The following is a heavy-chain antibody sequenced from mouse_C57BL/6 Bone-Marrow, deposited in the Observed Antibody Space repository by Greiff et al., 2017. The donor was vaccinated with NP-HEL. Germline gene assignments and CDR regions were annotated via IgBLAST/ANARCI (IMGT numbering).Heavy chain of an antibody. CDR3: ERGWDRFAY. J-gene: IGHJ3*01. CDR1: GYSITSGYY. CDR2: ISYDGSN. Sequence: EVKLMESGPGLVKPSQSLSLTCSVTGYSITSGYYWNWIRQFPGNKLEWMGYISYDGSNNYNPSLKNRISITRDTSKNQFFLKLNSVTTEDTATYYCERGWDRFAYWGQGTLVTVSA. D-gene: IGHD4-1*01. V-gene: IGHV3-6*01.